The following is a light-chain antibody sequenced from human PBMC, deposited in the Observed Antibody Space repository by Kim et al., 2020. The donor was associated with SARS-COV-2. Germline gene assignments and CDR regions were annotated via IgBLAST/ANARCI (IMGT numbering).Light chain of an antibody. CDR3: QQRSDWPPT. CDR1: QSISSY. J-gene: IGKJ4*01. Sequence: LSPGERATLSCRASQSISSYLAWYQQKPGQAPRLLIYDASNRATGIPARFSGSGSGTDFTLTISSLEPEDFAVYYCQQRSDWPPTFGGGTKVDIK. CDR2: DAS. V-gene: IGKV3-11*01.